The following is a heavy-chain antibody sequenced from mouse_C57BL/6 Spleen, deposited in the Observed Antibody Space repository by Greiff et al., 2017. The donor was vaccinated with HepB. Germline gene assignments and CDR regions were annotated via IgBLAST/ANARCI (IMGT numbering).Heavy chain of an antibody. V-gene: IGHV1-69*01. J-gene: IGHJ2*01. CDR2: IDPSDSYT. CDR1: GYTFTSYW. D-gene: IGHD1-1*01. CDR3: ARGGSTVVATDFDY. Sequence: QVQLQPPGAELVMPGASVKLSCKASGYTFTSYWMHWVKQRPGQGLEWIGEIDPSDSYTNYNQKFKGKSTLTVDKSSSTAYMQLSSLTSEDSAVYYCARGGSTVVATDFDYWGQGTTLTVSS.